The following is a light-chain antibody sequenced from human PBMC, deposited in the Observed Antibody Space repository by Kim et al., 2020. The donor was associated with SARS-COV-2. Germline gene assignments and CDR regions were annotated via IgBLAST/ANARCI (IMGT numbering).Light chain of an antibody. V-gene: IGKV3-20*01. CDR2: GAS. Sequence: SPGERATLSCRASQSVSSSYLAWYQQKPGQAPRLLIYGASTRATGIPDRFSGSGSGTDFTLTISRLEPEDFAVYYCQQYVTSPGYTFGQGTKLEI. CDR3: QQYVTSPGYT. CDR1: QSVSSSY. J-gene: IGKJ2*01.